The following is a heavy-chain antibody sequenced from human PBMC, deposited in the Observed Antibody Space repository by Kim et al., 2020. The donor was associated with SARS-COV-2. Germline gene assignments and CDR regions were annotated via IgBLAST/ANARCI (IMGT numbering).Heavy chain of an antibody. Sequence: SETLSLTCSVSGDSISSSTYYWGWIRQPPGKGLEWIGSIYSGSTYYNPSLKSRVTISVDTSKNQFSLQLSSVTAADTAVYYCARHYCGSTTCFRVVGYWGQGTLVTVSS. D-gene: IGHD2-2*01. CDR3: ARHYCGSTTCFRVVGY. CDR2: IYSGST. V-gene: IGHV4-39*01. CDR1: GDSISSSTYY. J-gene: IGHJ4*02.